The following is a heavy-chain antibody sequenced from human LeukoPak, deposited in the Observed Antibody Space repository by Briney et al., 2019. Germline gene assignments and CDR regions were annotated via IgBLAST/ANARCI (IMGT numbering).Heavy chain of an antibody. J-gene: IGHJ4*02. V-gene: IGHV4-4*02. CDR1: GGSISRTNW. Sequence: SETLSLTCDVSGGSISRTNWWSWVRQSPGQGLEWIGEISLSGRTSYNPSLQSRVTMSLDESKNQLSLDLASVTAADTAVYYCSRESGAFSPFGYWGQGTLVTVHS. CDR3: SRESGAFSPFGY. CDR2: ISLSGRT. D-gene: IGHD1-26*01.